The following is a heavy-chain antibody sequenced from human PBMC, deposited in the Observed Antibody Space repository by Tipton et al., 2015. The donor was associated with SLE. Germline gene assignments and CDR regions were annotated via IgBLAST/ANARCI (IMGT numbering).Heavy chain of an antibody. J-gene: IGHJ4*02. Sequence: QFGPEVKKPGASVKVSCKASGYTFTSYDINWVRQATGQGLEWMGMINPSGGSTSYAQKFQGRVSMTRDTSTSTVYMELSSLRSEDTAVYYCARDRIRDPPRTLGYWGQGTLVTVSS. CDR2: INPSGGST. V-gene: IGHV1-46*01. D-gene: IGHD5-24*01. CDR3: ARDRIRDPPRTLGY. CDR1: GYTFTSYD.